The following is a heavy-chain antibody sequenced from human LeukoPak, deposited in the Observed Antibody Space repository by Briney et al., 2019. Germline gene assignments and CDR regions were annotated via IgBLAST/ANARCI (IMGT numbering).Heavy chain of an antibody. CDR3: ARVRYCTGDSCYYFDY. V-gene: IGHV3-64*01. CDR1: GFTFSNYP. J-gene: IGHJ4*02. Sequence: GGSLRLSCAASGFTFSNYPMLWVRQAPGKGLEYVSAINDNGATTYYANSVKGRFTISRDNSKNTLYLQMGSLRAEDMAIYYCARVRYCTGDSCYYFDYWGQGTLVTVSS. D-gene: IGHD2-15*01. CDR2: INDNGATT.